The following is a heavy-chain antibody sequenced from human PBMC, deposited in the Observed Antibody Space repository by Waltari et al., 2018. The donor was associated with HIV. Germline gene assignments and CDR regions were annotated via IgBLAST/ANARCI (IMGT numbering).Heavy chain of an antibody. CDR2: IYYSGST. CDR1: GGSISSYY. V-gene: IGHV4-59*01. J-gene: IGHJ6*02. Sequence: QVQLQESGPGLVKPSETLSLTCTVSGGSISSYYWSWIRQPPGKGLEWIGYIYYSGSTNYNPALKSRVTISVDTSKNQFSLKLSSVTAADTAVYYCARGLYYYGSGSYSYYGMDVWGQGTTVTVSS. CDR3: ARGLYYYGSGSYSYYGMDV. D-gene: IGHD3-10*01.